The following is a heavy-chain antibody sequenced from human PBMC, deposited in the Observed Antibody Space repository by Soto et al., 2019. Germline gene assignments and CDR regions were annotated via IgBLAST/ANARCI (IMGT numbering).Heavy chain of an antibody. CDR3: ASRRWLQLGGGFFDY. V-gene: IGHV4-34*01. Sequence: QVQLQQWGAGLLKPSETLSLTCAVYGGSFSGSYWSWIRQPPGKGLEWIGEINHSGSTNYNPSLKSRVTISVDTSKNQCTMKLNSVTTADTAVYYCASRRWLQLGGGFFDYWGKGTLVTVSS. CDR1: GGSFSGSY. D-gene: IGHD5-12*01. CDR2: INHSGST. J-gene: IGHJ4*02.